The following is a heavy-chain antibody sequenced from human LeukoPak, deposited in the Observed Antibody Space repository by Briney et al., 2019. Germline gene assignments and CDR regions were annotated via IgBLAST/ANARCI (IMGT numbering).Heavy chain of an antibody. J-gene: IGHJ4*02. CDR1: GFTFGAYS. CDR3: ARESITGHRDFDY. Sequence: GGSLRLSCAASGFTFGAYSMNWVRQVPGKGLEWVSYISSGSRTIYYADSVKGRFTVSRDNAKNSLNLQMDSLRAEDMAVYYCARESITGHRDFDYWGQGTLVTVSS. CDR2: ISSGSRTI. D-gene: IGHD1-20*01. V-gene: IGHV3-48*01.